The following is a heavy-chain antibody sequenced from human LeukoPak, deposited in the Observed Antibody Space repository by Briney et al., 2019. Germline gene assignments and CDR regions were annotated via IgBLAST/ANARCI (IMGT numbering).Heavy chain of an antibody. V-gene: IGHV3-23*01. CDR2: ISGSGGST. CDR3: AKGFSSVWYYFDY. J-gene: IGHJ4*02. D-gene: IGHD6-19*01. CDR1: GFTFRSCT. Sequence: GGSLRLSCAASGFTFRSCTMTWVRQAPGKGLEWVSAISGSGGSTTYADSVKGRFTISRDNYKNTQYLQIISLRPEGTAVYYCAKGFSSVWYYFDYWGQGTLVTVSS.